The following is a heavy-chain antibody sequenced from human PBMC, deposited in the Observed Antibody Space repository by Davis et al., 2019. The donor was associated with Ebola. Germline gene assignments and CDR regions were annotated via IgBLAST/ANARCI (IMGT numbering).Heavy chain of an antibody. CDR3: ARVKYSSSWYGRDAFDI. D-gene: IGHD6-13*01. CDR1: GYTFTGYY. V-gene: IGHV1-2*06. Sequence: ASVKVSCKASGYTFTGYYMHWVRQAPGQGLEWMGRINPNSGGTNYAQKFQGRVTMTRDTSISTAYMELSRLRSDETAVYYCARVKYSSSWYGRDAFDIWGQGTMVTVSS. J-gene: IGHJ3*02. CDR2: INPNSGGT.